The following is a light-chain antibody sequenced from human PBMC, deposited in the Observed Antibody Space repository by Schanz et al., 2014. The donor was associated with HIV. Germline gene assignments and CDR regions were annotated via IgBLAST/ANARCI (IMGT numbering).Light chain of an antibody. V-gene: IGLV2-14*03. Sequence: QSALTQPASVSGSPGQSITISCTGSSGDVGPYDYVSWYQQHPGQAPKLIIFDVSDRPSGVSNRFSGSKSGNTASLTISGLQAEDEADYYCCSYAGSSTLVVFGGGTKLTVL. CDR2: DVS. CDR1: SGDVGPYDY. J-gene: IGLJ2*01. CDR3: CSYAGSSTLVV.